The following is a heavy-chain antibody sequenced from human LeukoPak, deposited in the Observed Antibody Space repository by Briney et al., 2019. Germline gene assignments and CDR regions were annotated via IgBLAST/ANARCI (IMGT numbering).Heavy chain of an antibody. CDR2: ISAYNGNT. D-gene: IGHD3-10*01. J-gene: IGHJ4*02. V-gene: IGHV1-18*04. CDR1: GYTFTSYG. CDR3: ARVPVLLWFGEPHSYFDY. Sequence: ASVKVSCKASGYTFTSYGISWVRQAPGQGLEWMGWISAYNGNTNYAQKLQGRVTMTTDTSTSTAYKELRSLRSDDTAVYYCARVPVLLWFGEPHSYFDYWGQGTLVTVSS.